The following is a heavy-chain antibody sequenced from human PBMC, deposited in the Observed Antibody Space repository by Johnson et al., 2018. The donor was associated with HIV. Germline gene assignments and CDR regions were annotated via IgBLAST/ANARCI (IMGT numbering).Heavy chain of an antibody. CDR1: GFTFSSYA. CDR3: ARDPSLDAFDI. J-gene: IGHJ3*02. V-gene: IGHV3-30-3*01. Sequence: QVHLVESGGGVVQPGRSLRLSCAASGFTFSSYAMHWVRQAPGKGLEWVAVTSYDGSNKYYADSVKGRFTISRDNSKNTLSLQMNSLRAEDTAVYFCARDPSLDAFDIWGQGTMVTVAS. CDR2: TSYDGSNK.